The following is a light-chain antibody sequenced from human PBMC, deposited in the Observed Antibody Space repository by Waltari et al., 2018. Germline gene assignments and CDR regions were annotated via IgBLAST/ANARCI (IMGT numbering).Light chain of an antibody. J-gene: IGLJ3*02. CDR3: CSYAGSSTYVL. Sequence: QSALTPPAPVCGSPGQSIPIPRTGTSSDVGGSDLVPWYQHHPGKAPKLIIYEATKRPSGVSDRFSASKSDNTASLTISGLQADDEANYYCCSYAGSSTYVLFGGGTRLTVL. CDR2: EAT. V-gene: IGLV2-23*01. CDR1: SSDVGGSDL.